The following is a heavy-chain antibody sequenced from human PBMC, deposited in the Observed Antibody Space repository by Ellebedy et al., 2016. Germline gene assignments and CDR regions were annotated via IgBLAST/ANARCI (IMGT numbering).Heavy chain of an antibody. J-gene: IGHJ4*02. CDR3: ARHHVEMSYGGKVDY. CDR1: GGSFSGYY. Sequence: GSLRLSCAVYGGSFSGYYWSWIRQPPGKGLEWIGEINHSGSTNYNPSLKSRVTISVDTSKNQFSLKLSSVTAADTAVYCCARHHVEMSYGGKVDYWGQGTLVTVSS. V-gene: IGHV4-34*01. CDR2: INHSGST. D-gene: IGHD4-23*01.